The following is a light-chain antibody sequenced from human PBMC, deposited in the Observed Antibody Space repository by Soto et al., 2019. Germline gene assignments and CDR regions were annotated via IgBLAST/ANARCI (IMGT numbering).Light chain of an antibody. CDR2: DAS. Sequence: EIVLTQSPATLSLSPGERATLSCRASQSVSSYLAWYQQKPGQAPRPLIYDASKRATGIPARFSGSGSGTDFTLTITRLEPEDFAVYYCHQYAAVPRTFGQGTKVDI. CDR1: QSVSSY. V-gene: IGKV3-11*01. CDR3: HQYAAVPRT. J-gene: IGKJ1*01.